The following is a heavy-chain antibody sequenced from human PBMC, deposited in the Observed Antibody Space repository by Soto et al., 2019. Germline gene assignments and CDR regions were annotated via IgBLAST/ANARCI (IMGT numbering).Heavy chain of an antibody. CDR3: ARKDSGYADYMDV. Sequence: VQLQESGPGLVKPSQTLSLTCTVSGGSISRGGYYWSWIHQHPGKGLEWIGYIYYSGGTYYNPSLKSRVTISVDTSENQFSLRLSSVTAADTAVYYCARKDSGYADYMDVWGKGTTVTVSS. V-gene: IGHV4-31*03. CDR2: IYYSGGT. D-gene: IGHD5-12*01. CDR1: GGSISRGGYY. J-gene: IGHJ6*03.